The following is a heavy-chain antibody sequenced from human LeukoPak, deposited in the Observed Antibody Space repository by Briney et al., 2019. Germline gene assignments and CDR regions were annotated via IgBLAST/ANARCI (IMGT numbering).Heavy chain of an antibody. J-gene: IGHJ5*02. Sequence: RAGGSLRLSCAASGFNFDDYGMSWVRHAPGKGLVWVSCINPDGSWTLHADSVKGRFAISRDYARNTLYLQMNSLGVEDTAMYYCARYEQRPGVTASDPWSQGTLVTVSS. CDR2: INPDGSWT. CDR3: ARYEQRPGVTASDP. D-gene: IGHD2-21*02. V-gene: IGHV3-20*04. CDR1: GFNFDDYG.